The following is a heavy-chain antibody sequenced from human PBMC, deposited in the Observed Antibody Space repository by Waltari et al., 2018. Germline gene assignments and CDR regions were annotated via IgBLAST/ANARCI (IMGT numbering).Heavy chain of an antibody. V-gene: IGHV3-30*02. J-gene: IGHJ1*01. CDR1: GFTFSSYG. D-gene: IGHD2-2*01. CDR3: AKVAYQLPTNFQH. Sequence: QVQLVESGGGVVQPGGSLRLSCAASGFTFSSYGMHWVRQAPGKGLEWVAFIRYDGSNKYYADSVKGRFTISRDNSKNTLYLQMNSLRAEDTAVYYCAKVAYQLPTNFQHWGQGTLVTVSS. CDR2: IRYDGSNK.